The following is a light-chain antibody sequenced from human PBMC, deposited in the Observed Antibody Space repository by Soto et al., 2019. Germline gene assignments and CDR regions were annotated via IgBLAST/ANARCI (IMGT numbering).Light chain of an antibody. J-gene: IGLJ3*02. CDR2: EVS. CDR3: SSYTSSSTRV. CDR1: SSDVGGYNY. V-gene: IGLV2-14*01. Sequence: QSALTQPASVSGSPGQSITISCTGTSSDVGGYNYVSWYQQHPGKAPKLMIYEVSNRPSGVSNRFSGSKSGNTASLTISGLQAEDEGDYYCSSYTSSSTRVFGGGTELTVL.